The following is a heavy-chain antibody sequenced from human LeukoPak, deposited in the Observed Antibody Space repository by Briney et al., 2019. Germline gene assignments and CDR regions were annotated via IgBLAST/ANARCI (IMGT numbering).Heavy chain of an antibody. V-gene: IGHV1-69*04. J-gene: IGHJ6*02. Sequence: SVKVSCKASGGTFSSYAISWVRQAPGQGLEWMGRIIPILGIANYAQKFQGRVTITADKSTSTAYMELSSLRSEDTAVYYCATPQGPDSSGYYYYYYYGMDVWGQGTTVTVSS. D-gene: IGHD3-22*01. CDR3: ATPQGPDSSGYYYYYYYGMDV. CDR1: GGTFSSYA. CDR2: IIPILGIA.